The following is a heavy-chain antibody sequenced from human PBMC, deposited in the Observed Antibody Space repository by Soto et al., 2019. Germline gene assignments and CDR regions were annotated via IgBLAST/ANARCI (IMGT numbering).Heavy chain of an antibody. CDR1: GGSVSSGSYY. CDR2: IYYSGST. V-gene: IGHV4-61*01. D-gene: IGHD3-3*01. CDR3: ARSFWYYDFWSGYVGAEYFQH. Sequence: KTSETLSLTCTVSGGSVSSGSYYWSWIRQPPGKGLGWIGYIYYSGSTNYNPSLKSRVTISVDTSKNQFSLKLSSVTAADTAVYYCARSFWYYDFWSGYVGAEYFQHWGQGTLVTVSS. J-gene: IGHJ1*01.